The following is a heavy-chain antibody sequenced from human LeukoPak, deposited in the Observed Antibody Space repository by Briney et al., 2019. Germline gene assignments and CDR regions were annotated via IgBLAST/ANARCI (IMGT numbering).Heavy chain of an antibody. Sequence: GGSLRLSCAASGFTFDDYAMHWVRQAPGKGLEWASGISWNSGSIGYADSVKGRFTISRDNAKNSLYLQMNSLRAEDMALYYCAKRAFTEDYFDYWGQGTLVTVSS. CDR1: GFTFDDYA. CDR3: AKRAFTEDYFDY. V-gene: IGHV3-9*03. J-gene: IGHJ4*02. CDR2: ISWNSGSI. D-gene: IGHD1-14*01.